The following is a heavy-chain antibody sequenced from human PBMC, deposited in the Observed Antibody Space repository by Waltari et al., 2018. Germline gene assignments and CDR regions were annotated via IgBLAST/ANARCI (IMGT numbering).Heavy chain of an antibody. V-gene: IGHV1-24*01. CDR2: FDPEEGER. Sequence: VQVVQSGAEVKTPGASVRVSCSGSGFSLSEISIHGVGQAHAKGCEWMGRFDPEEGERIYARNFQGRITMTEDTATDTAYLEVISLRSEDTAVYYCAAGFGGTYGKHWGQGTLVSVSS. D-gene: IGHD1-26*01. CDR3: AAGFGGTYGKH. CDR1: GFSLSEIS. J-gene: IGHJ1*01.